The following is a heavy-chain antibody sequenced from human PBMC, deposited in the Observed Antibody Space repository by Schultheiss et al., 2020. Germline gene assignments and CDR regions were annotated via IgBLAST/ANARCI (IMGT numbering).Heavy chain of an antibody. Sequence: SVKVSFKASGGTFSSYAISWVRQAPGQGLEWMGGIIPIFGTANYAQKFQGRVTLTADKSTSTAYMELSSLRSEDTAVYYCATNPKPHCSGGSCYSAPYYCYYGMDVWGQGTTVTVSS. D-gene: IGHD2-15*01. CDR1: GGTFSSYA. J-gene: IGHJ6*02. V-gene: IGHV1-69*06. CDR2: IIPIFGTA. CDR3: ATNPKPHCSGGSCYSAPYYCYYGMDV.